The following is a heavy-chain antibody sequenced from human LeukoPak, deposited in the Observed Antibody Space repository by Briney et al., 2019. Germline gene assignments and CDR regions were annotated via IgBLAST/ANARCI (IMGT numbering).Heavy chain of an antibody. CDR3: ARGPSIAVALEGGWFDP. CDR2: IIPIFGTA. D-gene: IGHD6-19*01. Sequence: ASVKVSCKASGGTFSSYAISWVRQAPGQGLEWMGGIIPIFGTANYAQKFQGRVTITADKSTSTAYMELSSLRSEDTAVYYCARGPSIAVALEGGWFDPWGQGTLVTVSS. CDR1: GGTFSSYA. J-gene: IGHJ5*02. V-gene: IGHV1-69*06.